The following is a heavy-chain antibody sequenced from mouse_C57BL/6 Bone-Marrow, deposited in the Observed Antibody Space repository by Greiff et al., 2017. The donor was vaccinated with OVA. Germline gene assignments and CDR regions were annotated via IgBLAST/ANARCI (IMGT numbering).Heavy chain of an antibody. Sequence: EVKLMESGPVLVKPGASVKMSCKASGYTFTDYYMNWVKQSHGKSLEWIGVINPYNGGTSYNQKFKGKATLTVDKSSSTAYMELNSLTSEDSAVYNCARLGGGRDWYIEVWGAQTTVT. CDR1: GYTFTDYY. V-gene: IGHV1-19*01. J-gene: IGHJ1*01. CDR2: INPYNGGT. CDR3: ARLGGGRDWYIEV. D-gene: IGHD1-1*02.